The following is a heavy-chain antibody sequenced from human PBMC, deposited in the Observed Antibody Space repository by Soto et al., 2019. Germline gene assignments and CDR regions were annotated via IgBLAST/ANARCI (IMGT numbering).Heavy chain of an antibody. Sequence: SRTLSLTCAITGDSVSSNSAGWSWVRQSPSRGLEWLGRTYYRSRWYYEYAVSVRGRITINPDTSKNQYSLQLSSVTPEDTAVYFCARGEQYSGRIFDYWGQGTLVTVSS. J-gene: IGHJ4*01. CDR2: TYYRSRWYY. V-gene: IGHV6-1*01. CDR1: GDSVSSNSAG. CDR3: ARGEQYSGRIFDY. D-gene: IGHD1-26*01.